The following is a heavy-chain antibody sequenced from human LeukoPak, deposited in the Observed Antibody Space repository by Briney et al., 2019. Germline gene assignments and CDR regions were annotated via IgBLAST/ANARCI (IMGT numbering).Heavy chain of an antibody. CDR3: AKSVVPAAIDPDAFDI. CDR2: ISGSGGST. D-gene: IGHD2-2*01. J-gene: IGHJ3*02. V-gene: IGHV3-23*01. CDR1: GFTFSSYA. Sequence: GGSLRLSCAASGFTFSSYAMSWVRQAPGKGLEWVSAISGSGGSTDYADSVKGRFTISRDNSKNTLYLQMNSLRAEDTAVYYCAKSVVPAAIDPDAFDIWGQGTMVTVSS.